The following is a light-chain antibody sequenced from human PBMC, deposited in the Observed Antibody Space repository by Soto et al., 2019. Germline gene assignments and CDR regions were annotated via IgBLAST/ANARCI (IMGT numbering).Light chain of an antibody. V-gene: IGKV1-8*01. Sequence: AIRMTQSPSSFSASTGDRVTITCRASQGISSYLAWYQQKPGKAPKLLIYAASTLQSGVPSRFSGSGSGKDFTLTISCLKSEDFATYYCQQYYSYPQALGQGTKVDIK. CDR3: QQYYSYPQA. J-gene: IGKJ1*01. CDR1: QGISSY. CDR2: AAS.